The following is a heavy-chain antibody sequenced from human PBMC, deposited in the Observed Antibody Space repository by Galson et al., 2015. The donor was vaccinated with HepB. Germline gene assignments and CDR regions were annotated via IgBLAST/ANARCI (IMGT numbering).Heavy chain of an antibody. CDR1: GFNLSTYA. J-gene: IGHJ3*02. CDR2: MSSDANDK. Sequence: SLRLSCAASGFNLSTYAMHWVRQAPGKGLEWVALMSSDANDKYYADSVKGRVTISRDNSKNTLSLQMNSLRADDTAVYYCAKVWWGGGDVSDMWGQGTMVTVSS. D-gene: IGHD2-15*01. CDR3: AKVWWGGGDVSDM. V-gene: IGHV3-30*18.